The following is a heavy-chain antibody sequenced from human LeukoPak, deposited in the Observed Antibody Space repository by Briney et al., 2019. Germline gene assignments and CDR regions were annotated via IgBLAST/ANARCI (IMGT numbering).Heavy chain of an antibody. Sequence: SETLSLTCTVSGGSISSYYWSWIRQPPEKGLEWIGYIYYSGSTNYNPSLKSRVTISVDTSKNQFSLKLSSVTAADTAVYYCARGCTNGVCYLDYWGQGTLVTVSS. CDR1: GGSISSYY. D-gene: IGHD2-8*01. CDR2: IYYSGST. V-gene: IGHV4-59*01. J-gene: IGHJ4*02. CDR3: ARGCTNGVCYLDY.